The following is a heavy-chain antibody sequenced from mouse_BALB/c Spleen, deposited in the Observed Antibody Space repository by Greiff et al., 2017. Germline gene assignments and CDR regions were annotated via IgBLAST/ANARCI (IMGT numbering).Heavy chain of an antibody. CDR2: INPSTGYT. Sequence: QVQLQQSGAELAKPGASVKMSCKASGYTFTSYWMHWVKQRPGQGLEWIGYINPSTGYTEYNQKFKDKATLTADKSSSTAYMQLSSLTSEDSAVYYCARANWDVGYFDYWGQGTTLTVSS. CDR3: ARANWDVGYFDY. CDR1: GYTFTSYW. V-gene: IGHV1-7*01. J-gene: IGHJ2*01. D-gene: IGHD4-1*01.